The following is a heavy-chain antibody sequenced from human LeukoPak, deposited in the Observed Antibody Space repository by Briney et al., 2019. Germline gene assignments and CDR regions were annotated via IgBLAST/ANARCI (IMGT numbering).Heavy chain of an antibody. D-gene: IGHD5-18*01. J-gene: IGHJ4*02. CDR1: GYSFTTYW. Sequence: GESLKISCKASGYSFTTYWIGLVRQMPGKGLEWMGIIDPSDSETRYTPSFEGQVTISADKSLTTAYLQWNSLKASDTALYYCARQTAMGRSGDYWGQGTLVTVSS. V-gene: IGHV5-51*01. CDR2: IDPSDSET. CDR3: ARQTAMGRSGDY.